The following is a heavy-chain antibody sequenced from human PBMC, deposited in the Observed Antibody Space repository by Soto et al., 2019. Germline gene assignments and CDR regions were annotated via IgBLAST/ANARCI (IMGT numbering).Heavy chain of an antibody. V-gene: IGHV3-30-3*01. CDR1: GFTFSSYA. CDR2: ISYDGSNK. D-gene: IGHD3-9*01. J-gene: IGHJ5*02. CDR3: ARTLRYFDLASEFDP. Sequence: LRLSCAASGFTFSSYAMHWVRQAPGKGLEWVAVISYDGSNKYYADSVKGRFTISRDNSKNTLYLQMNSLRAEDTAVYYCARTLRYFDLASEFDPWGQGTLVTVSS.